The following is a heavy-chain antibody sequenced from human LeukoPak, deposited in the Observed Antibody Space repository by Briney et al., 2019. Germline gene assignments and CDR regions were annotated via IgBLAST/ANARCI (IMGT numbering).Heavy chain of an antibody. CDR2: VSPPGGGT. D-gene: IGHD3-10*02. CDR1: GFTFSNHG. CDR3: AELGITMIGGV. J-gene: IGHJ6*04. V-gene: IGHV3-23*01. Sequence: EGSLRLSCAASGFTFSNHGMNWVRQAPGKGLEWLSGVSPPGGGTYYADSVKGRFTISRDDSKNTLSLQMNSLRAEDTAVYYCAELGITMIGGVWGKGTTVTISS.